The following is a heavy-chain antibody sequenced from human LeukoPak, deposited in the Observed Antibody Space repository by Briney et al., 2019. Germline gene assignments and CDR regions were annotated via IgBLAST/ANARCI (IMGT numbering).Heavy chain of an antibody. CDR3: ASCEAPLTPPPYGFDI. J-gene: IGHJ6*02. CDR1: GYSISSGGYS. V-gene: IGHV4-31*03. CDR2: IYYSGNT. D-gene: IGHD3-16*01. Sequence: SETLSLTCNVSGYSISSGGYSWNWFRQHPGKGLEWIGDIYYSGNTFYKPSLKTRVYISVDASKNQFSLKLTSVTAADTAVYYCASCEAPLTPPPYGFDIWGQGTEVTVSS.